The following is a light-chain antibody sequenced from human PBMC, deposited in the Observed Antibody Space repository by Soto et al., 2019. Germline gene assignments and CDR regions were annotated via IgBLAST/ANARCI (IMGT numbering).Light chain of an antibody. J-gene: IGKJ1*01. CDR3: QRYNSAST. Sequence: DIPMTQSPASLSASVGDRVTITCRASQDISNSLAWYEQKPGKVPELLIDAASTLQSGVPPRFSGSGSGTAFSLTIYSLQPGDVSAYYCQRYNSASTFGPGTKVEI. CDR1: QDISNS. CDR2: AAS. V-gene: IGKV1-27*01.